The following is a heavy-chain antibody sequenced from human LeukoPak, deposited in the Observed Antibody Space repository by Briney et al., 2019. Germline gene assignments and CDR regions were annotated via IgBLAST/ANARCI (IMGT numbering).Heavy chain of an antibody. J-gene: IGHJ4*02. Sequence: SETLSLTCTVSGGSISSYYWSRIRQPPGKGLEWIGYTHYSGSTNYNPSLKSRVTISVDTSKNQFSLKLSSVTAADTAIYYCARGNGWYFYWGQGTLVTVSS. CDR3: ARGNGWYFY. V-gene: IGHV4-59*01. CDR2: THYSGST. D-gene: IGHD6-19*01. CDR1: GGSISSYY.